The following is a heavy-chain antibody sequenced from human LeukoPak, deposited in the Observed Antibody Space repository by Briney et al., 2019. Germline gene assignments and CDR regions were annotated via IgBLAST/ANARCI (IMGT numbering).Heavy chain of an antibody. CDR3: ARGGSPPEALGDVFEI. Sequence: GGSLRLSCAASEFTFNTFWMHWVRQVPGKGLLWVSRINSDGSGTSYADSVKGRFTISRDNAKNTLYLQMNSLRAEDMSVYYCARGGSPPEALGDVFEIWGPGTMVTVSS. CDR1: EFTFNTFW. D-gene: IGHD1-26*01. V-gene: IGHV3-74*01. CDR2: INSDGSGT. J-gene: IGHJ3*02.